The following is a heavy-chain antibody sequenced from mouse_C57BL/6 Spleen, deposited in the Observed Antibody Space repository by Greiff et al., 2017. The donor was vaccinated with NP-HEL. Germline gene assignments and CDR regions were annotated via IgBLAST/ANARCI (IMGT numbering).Heavy chain of an antibody. V-gene: IGHV1-82*01. D-gene: IGHD3-2*02. CDR2: IYPGDGDT. CDR3: ARSGNGYFDV. J-gene: IGHJ1*03. Sequence: QVQLQQSGPELVKPGASVKISCKASGYAFTSSWMNWVKQRPGKGLEWIGRIYPGDGDTNYNGKFKGKATLTVDKSSSTAYMLLSSLTSEDSAVYFCARSGNGYFDVWGTGTTVTVSS. CDR1: GYAFTSSW.